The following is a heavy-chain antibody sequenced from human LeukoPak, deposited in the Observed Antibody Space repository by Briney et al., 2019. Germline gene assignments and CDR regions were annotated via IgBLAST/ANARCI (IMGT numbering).Heavy chain of an antibody. CDR1: GVSISSYY. V-gene: IGHV4-59*08. Sequence: KASETLSLTCTASGVSISSYYWSWIRQPPGKGLEWIGYIYYSGSTNYNPSLKSRVTISVDTSKNQFSLKLRSVTAADTAVYYCARLLYDSSGYIYGMDVWGQGTTVTVSS. CDR2: IYYSGST. CDR3: ARLLYDSSGYIYGMDV. J-gene: IGHJ6*02. D-gene: IGHD3-22*01.